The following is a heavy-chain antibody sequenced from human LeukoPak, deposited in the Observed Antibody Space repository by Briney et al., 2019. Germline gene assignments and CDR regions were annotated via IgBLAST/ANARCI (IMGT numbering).Heavy chain of an antibody. D-gene: IGHD3-16*01. J-gene: IGHJ4*02. CDR2: ISGVSVNT. Sequence: PGGSLRLSCVASGLTYSSYAMSWVRQAPGKGLEWVSSISGVSVNTYYTDSVKGRFTISRDNSKNTLYLQMNSLRVEDTAVYYCAATFPSTSFDYWGQGTLVTVSS. CDR3: AATFPSTSFDY. CDR1: GLTYSSYA. V-gene: IGHV3-23*01.